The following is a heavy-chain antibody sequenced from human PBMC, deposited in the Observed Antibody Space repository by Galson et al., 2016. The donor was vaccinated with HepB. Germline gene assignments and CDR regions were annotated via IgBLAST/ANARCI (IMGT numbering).Heavy chain of an antibody. CDR2: INGGNGYT. CDR3: ARGLRGSSGWYYFDY. Sequence: SVKVSCKASGYTFPSYAIHWVRQAPGQRLEWMGWINGGNGYTKFSQKFQGRVTITRDTSASTAYMDLRGLKSEDTAVYYCARGLRGSSGWYYFDYWGQGTLVTVSS. D-gene: IGHD6-19*01. V-gene: IGHV1-3*01. CDR1: GYTFPSYA. J-gene: IGHJ4*02.